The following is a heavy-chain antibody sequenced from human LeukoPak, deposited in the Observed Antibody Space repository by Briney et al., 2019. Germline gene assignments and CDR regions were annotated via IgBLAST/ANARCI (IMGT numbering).Heavy chain of an antibody. Sequence: SETLSLTCTVSGGSINRSSYYWGCIRQPPGKGLEWIGSIHYSGIIYYNPSLKSRVTISVDTSKNHFSLKLSSVTAADTAVYYCARHQEVDFDLWGRGTLVTVSS. J-gene: IGHJ2*01. CDR1: GGSINRSSYY. CDR2: IHYSGII. V-gene: IGHV4-39*01. CDR3: ARHQEVDFDL.